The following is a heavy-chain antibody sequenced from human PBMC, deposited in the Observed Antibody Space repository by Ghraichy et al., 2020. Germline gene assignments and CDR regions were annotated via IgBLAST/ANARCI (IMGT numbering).Heavy chain of an antibody. CDR1: GGSFNAYY. D-gene: IGHD1-1*01. CDR2: IYASGIT. J-gene: IGHJ3*01. CDR3: ARDPRQLVHDDFDV. V-gene: IGHV4-4*07. Sequence: SETLSLTCAVSGGSFNAYYWSWIRQPAGKGLEGIGRIYASGITNYNPSLKSRVTMSVDTTKNQFSLRLSSVTAADTAVYYCARDPRQLVHDDFDVWGQGTMVTVSS.